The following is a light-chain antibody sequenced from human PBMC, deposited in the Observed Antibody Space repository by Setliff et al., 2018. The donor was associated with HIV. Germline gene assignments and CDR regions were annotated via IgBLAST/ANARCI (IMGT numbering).Light chain of an antibody. CDR2: ANN. J-gene: IGLJ3*02. CDR3: QSYDSSLNVWV. CDR1: ISNIGAGYD. V-gene: IGLV1-40*01. Sequence: QSVLTQPPSVSGSPGQRVTISCTGRISNIGAGYDVHWYQHVPGTAPKLLISANNNRPSGVPDRFSGPKFDNSGFLAITRLQPEDEADYYCQSYDSSLNVWVFGGGTKVTVL.